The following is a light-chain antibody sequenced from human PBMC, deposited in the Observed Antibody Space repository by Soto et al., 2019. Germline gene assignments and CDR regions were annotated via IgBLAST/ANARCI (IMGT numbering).Light chain of an antibody. Sequence: DIRMTQSPSAMSASVGDRVTITCRASQAISNYLVWFQQKPGKGPKRLISAASTLQSGVPSRFSGSGSGTEFTLTISSLQPEDFATYYCLQHNSYPLTFGGGTKVEIK. CDR1: QAISNY. V-gene: IGKV1-17*03. J-gene: IGKJ4*01. CDR3: LQHNSYPLT. CDR2: AAS.